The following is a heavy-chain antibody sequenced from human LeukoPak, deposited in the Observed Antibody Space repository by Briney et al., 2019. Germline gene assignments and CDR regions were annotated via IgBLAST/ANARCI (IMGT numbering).Heavy chain of an antibody. CDR1: GFPFSDYY. Sequence: PGGSLRLSCAASGFPFSDYYMSWIRQAPGKGLEWVSYISSSGSKIYYADSVKGRFTISRDNAKNSLYLQMNSLRAEDTAVYYCARGFDCSTTSCSCMDLWAKGPRSPSP. V-gene: IGHV3-11*01. CDR3: ARGFDCSTTSCSCMDL. D-gene: IGHD2-2*01. CDR2: ISSSGSKI. J-gene: IGHJ6*02.